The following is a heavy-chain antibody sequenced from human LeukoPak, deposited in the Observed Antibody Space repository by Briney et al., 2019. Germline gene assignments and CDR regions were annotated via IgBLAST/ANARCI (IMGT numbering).Heavy chain of an antibody. D-gene: IGHD2-15*01. CDR1: GFTLSSYW. V-gene: IGHV3-74*01. CDR3: ARGYCSGGSCNRPFDY. J-gene: IGHJ4*02. Sequence: PGESLRLSCAASGFTLSSYWMHWVRQAPGKGLVWVSRIESDGNSTSYADSVKGRFTISRDNAKNTLYLQMNSLRAEDTAVYYCARGYCSGGSCNRPFDYWGQGTLVTVSS. CDR2: IESDGNST.